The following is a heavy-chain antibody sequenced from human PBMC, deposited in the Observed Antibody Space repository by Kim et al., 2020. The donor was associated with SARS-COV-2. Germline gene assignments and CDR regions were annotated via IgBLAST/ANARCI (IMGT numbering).Heavy chain of an antibody. D-gene: IGHD3-22*01. J-gene: IGHJ4*02. Sequence: YYADSVKGRFTISRDNAKNSLYLQMNSLRAEDTAVYYCARKSGSSGYYDYWGQGTLVTVSS. V-gene: IGHV3-21*01. CDR3: ARKSGSSGYYDY.